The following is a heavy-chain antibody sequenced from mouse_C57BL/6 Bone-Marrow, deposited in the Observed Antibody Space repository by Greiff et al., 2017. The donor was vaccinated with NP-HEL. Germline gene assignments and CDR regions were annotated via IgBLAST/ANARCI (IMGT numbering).Heavy chain of an antibody. J-gene: IGHJ3*01. V-gene: IGHV1-5*01. CDR3: TYGSSQGWFAD. CDR2: IYPGNSDT. CDR1: GYTFTSYW. D-gene: IGHD1-1*01. Sequence: EVQLQQSGTVLARPGASVKMSCKTSGYTFTSYWMHWVKQRPGQGLEWIGAIYPGNSDTSYNQKFKGKAKLTAVTAASTAYMELSSLTNEDSAVYYCTYGSSQGWFADWGQGTLVTVSA.